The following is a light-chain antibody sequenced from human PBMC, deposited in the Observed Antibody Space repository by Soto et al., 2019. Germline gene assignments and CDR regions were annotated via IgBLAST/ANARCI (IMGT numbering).Light chain of an antibody. CDR1: QSVSSSH. V-gene: IGKV3-20*01. CDR2: DTS. Sequence: ELTQSPGTLSLSPGERATLSCRASQSVSSSHLAWYPQKRGQAPRLLIYDTSTRATGIPDRFSGSGSGTDVTLTISRLEPEEGAVYHCQQYGASPWTFGQGTKVDIK. CDR3: QQYGASPWT. J-gene: IGKJ1*01.